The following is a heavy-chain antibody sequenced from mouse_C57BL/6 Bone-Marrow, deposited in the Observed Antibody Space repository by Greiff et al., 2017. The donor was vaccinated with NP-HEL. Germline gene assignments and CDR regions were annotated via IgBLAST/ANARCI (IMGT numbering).Heavy chain of an antibody. Sequence: EVKVVESGPSLVRPSQTLSLTCTVTGFSINSDCYWIWIRQFPGNKLEYIGYTFYSGITYYNPSLESRTYITRDTSKNQFSLKLSSVTTEDTATYYCARERYYGHWYFDVWGTGTTVTVSS. CDR1: GFSINSDCY. V-gene: IGHV3-3*01. CDR2: TFYSGIT. J-gene: IGHJ1*03. D-gene: IGHD1-1*02. CDR3: ARERYYGHWYFDV.